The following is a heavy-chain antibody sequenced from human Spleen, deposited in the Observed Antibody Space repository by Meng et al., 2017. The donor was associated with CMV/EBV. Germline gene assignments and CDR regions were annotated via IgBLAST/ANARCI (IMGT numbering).Heavy chain of an antibody. CDR3: ARDSSWYIY. CDR2: IYYSGST. J-gene: IGHJ4*02. V-gene: IGHV4-59*01. Sequence: SETLSLTCTVSGGSINGYYWSWIRQPPGKGLEWIGYIYYSGSTNYNPSLKSRVTISLDTSENQFSLKLNSVTAADTAVYYCARDSSWYIYWGQGTLVTVSS. D-gene: IGHD6-13*01. CDR1: GGSINGYY.